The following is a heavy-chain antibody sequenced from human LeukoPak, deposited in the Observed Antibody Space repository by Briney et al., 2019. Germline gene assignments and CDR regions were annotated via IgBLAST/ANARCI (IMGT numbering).Heavy chain of an antibody. CDR3: ATNQYGDYTLGDY. CDR1: GYTFTSYG. CDR2: INPNSGGT. D-gene: IGHD4-17*01. V-gene: IGHV1-2*02. Sequence: GASVKVSCKASGYTFTSYGISWVRQAPGQGLEWMGWINPNSGGTNSAQKFQGRVTMTRDTSISTAYMELSTLRSDDTAVYYCATNQYGDYTLGDYWGQGTLVSVSS. J-gene: IGHJ4*02.